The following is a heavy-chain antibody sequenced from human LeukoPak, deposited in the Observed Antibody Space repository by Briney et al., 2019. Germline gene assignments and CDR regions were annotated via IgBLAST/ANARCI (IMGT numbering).Heavy chain of an antibody. CDR1: GFTFSSYS. V-gene: IGHV3-21*01. Sequence: GGPLRLSCAASGFTFSSYSMNWVRQAPGKGLEWVSSISSSSSYIYYADSVKGRFTISRDNAKNSLYLQMNSLRAEDTAVYYCASSSSTHVGYYGMDVWGQGTMVTVSS. J-gene: IGHJ6*02. CDR3: ASSSSTHVGYYGMDV. D-gene: IGHD6-13*01. CDR2: ISSSSSYI.